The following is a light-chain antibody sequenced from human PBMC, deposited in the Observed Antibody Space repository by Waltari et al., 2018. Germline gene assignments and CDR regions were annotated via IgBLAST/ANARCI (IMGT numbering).Light chain of an antibody. CDR3: CSYAGSSTFEV. V-gene: IGLV2-23*02. J-gene: IGLJ1*01. Sequence: QSALTQPASVSGSPGQSITISCTGTSSDVGSYNLVSWYQQHPGNAPKLMIYEVSKRPSGVSNRFSGSKSGNTASLTISGLQAEDEADYYCCSYAGSSTFEVFGTGTKVTVL. CDR2: EVS. CDR1: SSDVGSYNL.